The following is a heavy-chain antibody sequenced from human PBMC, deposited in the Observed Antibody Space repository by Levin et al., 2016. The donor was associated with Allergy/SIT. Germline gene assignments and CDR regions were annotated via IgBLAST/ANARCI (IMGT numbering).Heavy chain of an antibody. Sequence: GESLKISCAASGFTFSSYGMHWVRQAPGKGLEWVAIISSDGSNENYADSVKGRFTISRDNSKNTVYLQMNNLRGEDTAVYFCARELEEPNYYYYGLDVWGQGTTVTVSS. J-gene: IGHJ6*02. CDR3: ARELEEPNYYYYGLDV. D-gene: IGHD1/OR15-1a*01. CDR2: ISSDGSNE. CDR1: GFTFSSYG. V-gene: IGHV3-30*03.